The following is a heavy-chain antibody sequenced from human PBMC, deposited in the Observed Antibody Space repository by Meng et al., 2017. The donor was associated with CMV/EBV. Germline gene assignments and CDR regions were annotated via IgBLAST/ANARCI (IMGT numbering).Heavy chain of an antibody. J-gene: IGHJ4*02. D-gene: IGHD3-22*01. Sequence: QITVQWPGPPLVKPTRTLPLTCTFFGFSLSTSGVGVGWIRQPPGKALEWLALIYWDDDKRYSPSLKSRLTITKDTSKNQVVLTMTNMDPVDTATYYCARLYDSSGYYLGYFDYWGQGTLVTVSS. CDR1: GFSLSTSGVG. CDR3: ARLYDSSGYYLGYFDY. CDR2: IYWDDDK. V-gene: IGHV2-5*02.